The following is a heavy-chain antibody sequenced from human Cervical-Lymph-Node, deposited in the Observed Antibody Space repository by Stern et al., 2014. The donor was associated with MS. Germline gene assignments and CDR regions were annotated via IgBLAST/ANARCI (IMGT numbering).Heavy chain of an antibody. CDR1: GGSISSSGYY. Sequence: QVQLEESGPGLVKPSQTLSLTCTVSGGSISSSGYYWSWLRQPADKGLEWIGRIHDSGSTYYNPSLKRRVTISMDTAQNQFPLKGPSVTAADTAVYYCATTRWDLFTWNWFDPWGQGTLVTVSS. D-gene: IGHD1-26*01. J-gene: IGHJ5*02. V-gene: IGHV4-61*02. CDR2: IHDSGST. CDR3: ATTRWDLFTWNWFDP.